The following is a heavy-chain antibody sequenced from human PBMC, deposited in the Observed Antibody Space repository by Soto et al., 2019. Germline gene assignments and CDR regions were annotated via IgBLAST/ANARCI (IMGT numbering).Heavy chain of an antibody. J-gene: IGHJ6*02. D-gene: IGHD2-8*01. V-gene: IGHV3-33*01. CDR3: ERDRYAADYFYYGLDV. CDR1: GMTFNRNG. CDR2: IWYDGSKT. Sequence: PGESLKISCAASGMTFNRNGMHWVRQAPGKGLEWVAVIWYDGSKTAYSDSVKGRFTISRDNAKNTLYLQMNSVRDEDTAIYYCERDRYAADYFYYGLDVWGQGTTVTVSS.